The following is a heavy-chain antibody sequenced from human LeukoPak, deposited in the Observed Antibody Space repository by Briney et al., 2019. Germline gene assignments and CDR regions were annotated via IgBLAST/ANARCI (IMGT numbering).Heavy chain of an antibody. V-gene: IGHV4-4*07. Sequence: PSETLSLTCTVSGGSISSYYWSWIRQPAGKGLEWIGRIYTSGSTNYNPSLKSRVTISVDTSKNQFSLKLSSVTAADTAVYYCAGTYSSSSLTEYFQHWGQGTLVTVSS. CDR1: GGSISSYY. CDR3: AGTYSSSSLTEYFQH. D-gene: IGHD6-6*01. J-gene: IGHJ1*01. CDR2: IYTSGST.